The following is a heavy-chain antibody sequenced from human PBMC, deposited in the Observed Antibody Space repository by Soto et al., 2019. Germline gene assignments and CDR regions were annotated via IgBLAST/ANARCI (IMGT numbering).Heavy chain of an antibody. Sequence: QVQLVESGGGVVQPGRSLRLSCAASGFTFTTYAIHWVRQAPGKGLEWVAVISNDGRGKYYADSVKGRFTISRDNSKNTLHLQMNSLRSDDTAVYYCARDQCFGGGRSCYYFDFWGQGTLFTVSS. CDR2: ISNDGRGK. V-gene: IGHV3-30*04. CDR1: GFTFTTYA. J-gene: IGHJ4*02. CDR3: ARDQCFGGGRSCYYFDF. D-gene: IGHD2-15*01.